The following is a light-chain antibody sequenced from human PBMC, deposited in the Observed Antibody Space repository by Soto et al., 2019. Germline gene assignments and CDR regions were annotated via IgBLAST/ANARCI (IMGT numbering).Light chain of an antibody. Sequence: AIRMTQSPSSFSASTGDRVTITCRASQGISSYLAWYQQKPGKAPKLLIYAASTLHSGVPSRFSGSGSGTDCTPTISCLQSEDVATFYCQQYYSYPPTFGGGTKVEIK. CDR2: AAS. CDR1: QGISSY. J-gene: IGKJ4*01. CDR3: QQYYSYPPT. V-gene: IGKV1-8*01.